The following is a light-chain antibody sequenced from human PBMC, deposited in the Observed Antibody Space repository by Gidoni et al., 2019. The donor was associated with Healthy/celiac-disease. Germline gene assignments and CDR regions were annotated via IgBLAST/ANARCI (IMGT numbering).Light chain of an antibody. CDR3: QQRSNWPT. Sequence: ELVLTQSPATLSLSPGERATLSCRASQSVSSYLAWYQQKPGQAPRLLIYDASNRATGIPARFSGSGSRTDFTLTISSLEPEDFAVYYCQQRSNWPTFGQGTKLEIK. V-gene: IGKV3-11*01. CDR2: DAS. CDR1: QSVSSY. J-gene: IGKJ2*01.